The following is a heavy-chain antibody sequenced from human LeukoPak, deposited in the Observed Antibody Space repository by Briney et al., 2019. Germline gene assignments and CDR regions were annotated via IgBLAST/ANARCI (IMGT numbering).Heavy chain of an antibody. D-gene: IGHD5-12*01. CDR3: ARAMGYSGYDVDY. CDR1: GYTFTGYY. CDR2: LNPNSGGT. J-gene: IGHJ4*02. V-gene: IGHV1-2*02. Sequence: ASVKVSCKASGYTFTGYYMHWVRQAPGQGLEWMGWLNPNSGGTNYAQKFQGRVTMTRDTSISTAYMELSRLRSDDTAVYYCARAMGYSGYDVDYWGQGTLVTVSS.